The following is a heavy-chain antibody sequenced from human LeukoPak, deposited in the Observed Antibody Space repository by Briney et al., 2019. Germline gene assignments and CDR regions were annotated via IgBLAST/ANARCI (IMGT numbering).Heavy chain of an antibody. V-gene: IGHV3-23*01. CDR3: AKDLGMQVCVPL. CDR2: FSGSGGST. D-gene: IGHD3-16*01. CDR1: GFTFSTYA. Sequence: GGSLRLSCAASGFTFSTYAMSWVRQAPGKGLEWVSSFSGSGGSTYYADSVKGRFTISRDNSKNTLYLQMNSLRAEDTAVYYCAKDLGMQVCVPLWGQGNRVTVSA. J-gene: IGHJ4*02.